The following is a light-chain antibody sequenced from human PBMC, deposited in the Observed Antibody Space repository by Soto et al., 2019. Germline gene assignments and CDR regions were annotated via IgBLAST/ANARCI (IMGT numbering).Light chain of an antibody. CDR3: QQYGSSPQT. CDR1: QSISTH. Sequence: DIQMTQSPSSLSASVGDRVSITCRASQSISTHLSWYQQKPGKAPKLLIYAASSLQSWVPSRFTGSGSGTDFTLTISRLEPEDFAVYYCQQYGSSPQTFGQGTKVDI. J-gene: IGKJ1*01. CDR2: AAS. V-gene: IGKV1-39*01.